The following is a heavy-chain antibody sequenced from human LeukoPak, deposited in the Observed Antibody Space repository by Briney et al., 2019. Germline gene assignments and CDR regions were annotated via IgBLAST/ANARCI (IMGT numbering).Heavy chain of an antibody. J-gene: IGHJ3*02. CDR2: IYYSGST. V-gene: IGHV4-39*07. D-gene: IGHD2-15*01. CDR3: ARGAAALVLDAFDI. CDR1: GGSISSSSYY. Sequence: PSETLSLTCTVSGGSISSSSYYWGWIRQPPGKGLEWIGSIYYSGSTYYNPSLKSRVTISVDTSKNQFSLKLSSVAAADTAVYYCARGAAALVLDAFDIWGQGTMVTVSS.